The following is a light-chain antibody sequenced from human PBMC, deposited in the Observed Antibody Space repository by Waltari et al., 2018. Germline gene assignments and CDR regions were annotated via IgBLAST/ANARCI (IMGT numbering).Light chain of an antibody. CDR2: EVS. J-gene: IGLJ1*01. Sequence: QSALAQPASVSGSPGQSIATSCTGTSSDIGNYNYVSWYQQHPGKAPQLFLYEVSDRPSGVSRRFSGSKSGNKATLTISGLQADDEADYYCSSYTNRATLRVFGTGTKVTVL. CDR3: SSYTNRATLRV. CDR1: SSDIGNYNY. V-gene: IGLV2-14*01.